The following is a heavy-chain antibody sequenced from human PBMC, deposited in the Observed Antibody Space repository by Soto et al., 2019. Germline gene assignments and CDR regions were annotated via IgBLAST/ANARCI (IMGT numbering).Heavy chain of an antibody. V-gene: IGHV4-39*07. J-gene: IGHJ5*02. CDR1: GYSMSSGTHY. CDR2: INHSGST. D-gene: IGHD2-15*01. Sequence: SETLSLTCTFSGYSMSSGTHYWAWIRQPPRKGLEWIGEINHSGSTNYNPSLKSRVTISVGTSKNQFSLKLSSVTAADTAVYYCARGQGIVVVVAATFFDPWGQGTLVTVSS. CDR3: ARGQGIVVVVAATFFDP.